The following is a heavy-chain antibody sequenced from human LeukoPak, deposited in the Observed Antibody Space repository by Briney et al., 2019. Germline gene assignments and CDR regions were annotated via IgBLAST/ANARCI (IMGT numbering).Heavy chain of an antibody. CDR1: GFTFSSYA. V-gene: IGHV3-23*01. Sequence: GGSLRLSCAASGFTFSSYAMSWVRQAPGKGLEWVSVISGRGDSTYFADSVKGRFTISRDNSKSTLHLQLNNLRVEDTAVYFCAKHREDFGDSCLDDYWGQGTLVTVSS. CDR3: AKHREDFGDSCLDDY. CDR2: ISGRGDST. D-gene: IGHD4-17*01. J-gene: IGHJ4*02.